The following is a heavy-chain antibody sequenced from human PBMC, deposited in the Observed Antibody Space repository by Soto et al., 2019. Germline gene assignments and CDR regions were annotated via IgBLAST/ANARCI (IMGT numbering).Heavy chain of an antibody. CDR1: GFTFTNAW. Sequence: GGSLRLSCAASGFTFTNAWMSWVRQAPGKGLEWVGHIKSKTDGGTTDFAAPVKGRFTISRDDSTNTLYLQMNSLKTADTAVCYCTIQTTVYFDYWGQGTLVTVSS. V-gene: IGHV3-15*01. J-gene: IGHJ4*02. D-gene: IGHD4-17*01. CDR3: TIQTTVYFDY. CDR2: IKSKTDGGTT.